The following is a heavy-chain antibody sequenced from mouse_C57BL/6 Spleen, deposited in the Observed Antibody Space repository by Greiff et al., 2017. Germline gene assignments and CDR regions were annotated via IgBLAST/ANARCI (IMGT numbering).Heavy chain of an antibody. CDR3: ARSGLDGYAWFAY. CDR1: GYTFTGYW. D-gene: IGHD2-2*01. J-gene: IGHJ3*01. Sequence: VKLQQPGAELVKPGASVKMSCKASGYTFTGYWITWVKQRPGQGLEWIGDIYPGSGSTNYNEKFKSKATLTVDTSSSTAYMQLSSLTSEDSAVYYCARSGLDGYAWFAYWGQGTLVTVSA. V-gene: IGHV1-55*01. CDR2: IYPGSGST.